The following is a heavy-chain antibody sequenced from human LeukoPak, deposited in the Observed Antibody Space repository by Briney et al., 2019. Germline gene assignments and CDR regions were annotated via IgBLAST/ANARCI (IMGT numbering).Heavy chain of an antibody. CDR3: ARGDFWSGSIDY. CDR2: IYYSGST. D-gene: IGHD3-3*01. J-gene: IGHJ4*02. V-gene: IGHV4-30-4*08. Sequence: PSETLSLTCTVSGGSISSGDYYWSWIRQPPGKGLEWIGYIYYSGSTYYNPSLKSRVTISVDTSKNQFSLKLSSVTAADTAVYYCARGDFWSGSIDYWGQGTLVTVSS. CDR1: GGSISSGDYY.